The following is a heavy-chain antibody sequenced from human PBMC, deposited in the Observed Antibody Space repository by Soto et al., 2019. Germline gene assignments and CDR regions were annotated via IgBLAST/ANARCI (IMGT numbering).Heavy chain of an antibody. V-gene: IGHV4-31*03. CDR3: ASQASGWYPDY. J-gene: IGHJ4*02. D-gene: IGHD6-19*01. CDR1: GGSISSGGYY. CDR2: IFDSGTT. Sequence: QVQLQESGPGLVNPSQTLSLTCTVSGGSISSGGYYWSWLRQHPGKGLEWIGYIFDSGTTYYNPSLKSRVTISVDPSKSQFSLRLTSVTATDTAVYYCASQASGWYPDYWGQGTLVTVSS.